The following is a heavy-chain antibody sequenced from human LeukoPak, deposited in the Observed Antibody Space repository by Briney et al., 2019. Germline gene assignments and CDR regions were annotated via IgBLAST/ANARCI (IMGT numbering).Heavy chain of an antibody. CDR1: GYTFTGYY. V-gene: IGHV1-2*04. CDR3: ARGSLLSTQDY. CDR2: INPNSGGT. Sequence: ASVKVSCKASGYTFTGYYMHWVRQAPGQGLEWVGWINPNSGGTNYAQKYQGWVTMTRDTSISTAYMELSRLRSDDTAVYYCARGSLLSTQDYWGQGTLVTVSS. D-gene: IGHD2-2*01. J-gene: IGHJ4*02.